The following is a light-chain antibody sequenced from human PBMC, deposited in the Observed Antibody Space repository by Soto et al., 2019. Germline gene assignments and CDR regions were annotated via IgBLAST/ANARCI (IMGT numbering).Light chain of an antibody. J-gene: IGKJ4*01. CDR3: QQTTTFPLT. CDR1: QGITSW. CDR2: RAS. Sequence: DIQMTQSPSSVSASVGDRVTITCRASQGITSWLAWYQQKPGKAPKLLIDRASNLQSGVPSRFSGSGSGTDFTLTISGLQPAAFATYYCQQTTTFPLTFGGGTKVEIK. V-gene: IGKV1-12*01.